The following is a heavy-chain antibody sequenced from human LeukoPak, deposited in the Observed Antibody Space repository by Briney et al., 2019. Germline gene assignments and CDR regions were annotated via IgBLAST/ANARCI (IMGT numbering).Heavy chain of an antibody. J-gene: IGHJ5*02. Sequence: GASVKVSCKAPGGTFSSYAISWVRQAPGQGLEWMGGIIPIFGTANYAQKFQGRVTITTDESTSTAYMGLSSLRSEDTAVYYCASSGNSYGSSWGQGILVTVSS. CDR1: GGTFSSYA. CDR2: IIPIFGTA. V-gene: IGHV1-69*05. D-gene: IGHD5-18*01. CDR3: ASSGNSYGSS.